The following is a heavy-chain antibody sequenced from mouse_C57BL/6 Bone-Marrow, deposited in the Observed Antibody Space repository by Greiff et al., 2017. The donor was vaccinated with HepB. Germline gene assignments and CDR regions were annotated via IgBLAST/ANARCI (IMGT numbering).Heavy chain of an antibody. CDR2: INYDGSST. V-gene: IGHV5-16*01. CDR3: ARGYGYYDY. Sequence: EVKLMESEGGLVQPGSSMKLSCTASGFTFSDYYMAWVRQVPEKGLEWVANINYDGSSTYYLDSLKSRFIISRDNAKNILYLQMSSLKSEDTATYYCARGYGYYDYWGQGTTLTVSS. J-gene: IGHJ2*01. CDR1: GFTFSDYY. D-gene: IGHD2-3*01.